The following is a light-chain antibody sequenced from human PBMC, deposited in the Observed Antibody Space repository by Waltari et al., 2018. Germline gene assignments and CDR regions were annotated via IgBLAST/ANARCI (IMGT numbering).Light chain of an antibody. V-gene: IGLV3-1*01. J-gene: IGLJ2*01. CDR3: QAWDRSTVV. CDR1: KWGNQY. CDR2: QDT. Sequence: SYELTQPPSVSVSPGQTASLTCSGAKWGNQYTYWYQQKPGQSAVLVIYQDTKRPSGIPDRFSGSNSGNTATLTISGTQSMDEADYHCQAWDRSTVVFGGGTKLTVL.